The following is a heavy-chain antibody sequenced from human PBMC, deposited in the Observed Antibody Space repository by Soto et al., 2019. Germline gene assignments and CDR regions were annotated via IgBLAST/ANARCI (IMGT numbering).Heavy chain of an antibody. CDR2: IHYRGATP. D-gene: IGHD3-9*01. Sequence: GASVKVSCKASGYTFTNYYMHWVRQARAQGREGMGVIHYRGATPTYAQKFQGRVTMDRDTSTSAVYEELSSLTIADTAVYYCAGGGPDWATKGRLDYWGQGTLVTVSS. J-gene: IGHJ4*02. V-gene: IGHV1-46*01. CDR1: GYTFTNYY. CDR3: AGGGPDWATKGRLDY.